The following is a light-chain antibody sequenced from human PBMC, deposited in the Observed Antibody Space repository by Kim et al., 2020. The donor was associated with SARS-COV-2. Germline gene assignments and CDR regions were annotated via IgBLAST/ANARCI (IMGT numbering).Light chain of an antibody. CDR3: KKYNAAPLT. J-gene: IGKJ4*01. CDR1: QNIRIY. V-gene: IGKV1-27*01. CDR2: AAS. Sequence: SVGHISPITRRASQNIRIYLTWYQQKPGKAPKFLIYAASCVLWGVPTRFRGSGDGTDFTLTTSSLQPEDVETYYCKKYNAAPLTFGGGT.